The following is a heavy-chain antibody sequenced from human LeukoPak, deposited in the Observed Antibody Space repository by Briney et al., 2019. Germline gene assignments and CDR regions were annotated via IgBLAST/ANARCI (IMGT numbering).Heavy chain of an antibody. CDR3: ARGRPDGSGSYYKFDP. D-gene: IGHD3-10*01. J-gene: IGHJ5*02. V-gene: IGHV4-38-2*02. Sequence: SETLSLTCSVSGYSISSGYYWVWIRQPPGKGLEWIGSIYYSGRTYYNPSLKSRVTISVNTSKKQFSLKLSSVTAADTAVYYCARGRPDGSGSYYKFDPWGQGTLVTVSS. CDR1: GYSISSGYY. CDR2: IYYSGRT.